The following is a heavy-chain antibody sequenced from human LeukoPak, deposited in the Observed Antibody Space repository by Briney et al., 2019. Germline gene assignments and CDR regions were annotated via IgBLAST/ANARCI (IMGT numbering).Heavy chain of an antibody. J-gene: IGHJ4*02. CDR2: IYYSGST. V-gene: IGHV4-61*08. Sequence: SQTLSLTCTVSGGSISSGGYYWSWIRQPPGKGLEWIGYIYYSGSTNYNPSLKSRVTISVDTSKNQFSLKLSSVTAADTAVYYCARDYGDYVDYWGQGTLVTVSS. CDR1: GGSISSGGYY. CDR3: ARDYGDYVDY. D-gene: IGHD4-17*01.